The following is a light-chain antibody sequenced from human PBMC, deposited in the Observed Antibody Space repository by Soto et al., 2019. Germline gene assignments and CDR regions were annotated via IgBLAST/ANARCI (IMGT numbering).Light chain of an antibody. J-gene: IGLJ1*01. Sequence: QSVLTQPPSASVTPGQKVTISCSGSSSNIGGNAVNWYQLLPGTAPKLLIYDVTERPSGVPARFSGSKSGNTASLTISGLQADDETDYYYCSFAGTHSHVFGTGTKLTVL. V-gene: IGLV1-44*01. CDR1: SSNIGGNA. CDR2: DVT. CDR3: CSFAGTHSHV.